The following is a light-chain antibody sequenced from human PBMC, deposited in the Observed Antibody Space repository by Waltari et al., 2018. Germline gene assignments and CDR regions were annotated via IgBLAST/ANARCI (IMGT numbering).Light chain of an antibody. CDR1: SSNIGAPYD. CDR2: ANT. Sequence: QSVLTQPPSVSGAPGQRVTISCTGSSSNIGAPYDVHWYQQLPGTAPKLLIYANTNRPSWVPDRFPGSKSGTSASLAITGLQAEDEADYDCQAYDSSLSGSVFGSGTKVTVL. V-gene: IGLV1-40*01. CDR3: QAYDSSLSGSV. J-gene: IGLJ6*01.